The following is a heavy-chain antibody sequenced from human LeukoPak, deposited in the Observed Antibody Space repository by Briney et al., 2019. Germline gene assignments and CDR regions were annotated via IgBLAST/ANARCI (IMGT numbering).Heavy chain of an antibody. D-gene: IGHD3-10*01. J-gene: IGHJ3*02. Sequence: ASVKVSCKASGYTFTSYGISWVRQAPGQGLEWMGWISAYNGNTNYAQKLQGRVTMTTDTSTSTAYMELRSLRSDDTAVYYCARDPSSAYYYGSDDAFDIWGQGTMVTVSS. CDR2: ISAYNGNT. CDR3: ARDPSSAYYYGSDDAFDI. V-gene: IGHV1-18*01. CDR1: GYTFTSYG.